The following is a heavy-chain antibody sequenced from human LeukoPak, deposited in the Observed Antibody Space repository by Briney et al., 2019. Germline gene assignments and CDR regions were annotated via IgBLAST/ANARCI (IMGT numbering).Heavy chain of an antibody. D-gene: IGHD2/OR15-2a*01. CDR2: IYYSGST. V-gene: IGHV4-59*01. CDR3: ARSLGSNSGLFDY. Sequence: SETLSLTXTVSGGSISSYYWSWIRQPPGKGLEWIGYIYYSGSTNYNPSLKSRVTISVDTSKNQFSLKLSSVTAADTAVYYCARSLGSNSGLFDYWGQGTLVTVSS. CDR1: GGSISSYY. J-gene: IGHJ4*02.